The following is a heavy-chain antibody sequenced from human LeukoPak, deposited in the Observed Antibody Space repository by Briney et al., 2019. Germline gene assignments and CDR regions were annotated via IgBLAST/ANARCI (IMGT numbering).Heavy chain of an antibody. CDR1: GGSISSYY. CDR3: ARVLGRMGLYYYYGMDV. CDR2: IYYSGST. V-gene: IGHV4-59*01. J-gene: IGHJ6*02. D-gene: IGHD3-16*01. Sequence: SETLSLTCTVSGGSISSYYWSWIRQPPGKGLEWIGYIYYSGSTNYNPSLKSRVTISVDTSKNQFSLKLSSVTAADTAVYYCARVLGRMGLYYYYGMDVWGQGTTVTVSS.